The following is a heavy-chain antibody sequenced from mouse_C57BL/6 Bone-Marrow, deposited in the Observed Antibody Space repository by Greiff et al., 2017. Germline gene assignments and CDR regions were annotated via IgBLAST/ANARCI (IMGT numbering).Heavy chain of an antibody. D-gene: IGHD1-1*01. CDR3: SRRGYITTVVANYFDY. Sequence: QVQLQQPGAELVKPGASVKLSCKASGYTFTSYWMHWVKQRPGQGLEWIGMIHPNSGSTNYNEKFKSKATLTVDKSSSTAYMQRSSLTSEDSAVYYCSRRGYITTVVANYFDYWGQGTTRTVSS. CDR2: IHPNSGST. J-gene: IGHJ2*01. V-gene: IGHV1-64*01. CDR1: GYTFTSYW.